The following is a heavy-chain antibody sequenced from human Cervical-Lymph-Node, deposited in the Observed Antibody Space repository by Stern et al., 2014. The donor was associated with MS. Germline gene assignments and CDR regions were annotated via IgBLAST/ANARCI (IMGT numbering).Heavy chain of an antibody. CDR3: ARDYYGSGNPPRF. CDR1: GFPFTSYY. D-gene: IGHD3-10*01. Sequence: QDQLVQSGAEVKKPGASVKVSCRASGFPFTSYYIHWMRQAPGQGLEWMGVINPGDGSTTYAPKFQGRVTVTRDTSTNTVYMELQSLRSDDTAVYFCARDYYGSGNPPRFWGQGTLVTVSS. J-gene: IGHJ4*02. CDR2: INPGDGST. V-gene: IGHV1-46*01.